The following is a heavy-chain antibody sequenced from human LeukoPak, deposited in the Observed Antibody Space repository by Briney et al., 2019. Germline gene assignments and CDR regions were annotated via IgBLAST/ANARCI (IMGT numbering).Heavy chain of an antibody. CDR3: GKAANTYYDFDS. CDR1: GFTFTSYA. CDR2: ISGSGGST. Sequence: PGGSLRLSCAAAGFTFTSYAMNWVRQAPGKGLEWVSAISGSGGSTYYADSVKGRFIISRDNSKNTLYLQMNSLRAEDTAVYFCGKAANTYYDFDSWGQGTLVTVSS. J-gene: IGHJ4*02. V-gene: IGHV3-23*01. D-gene: IGHD3-3*01.